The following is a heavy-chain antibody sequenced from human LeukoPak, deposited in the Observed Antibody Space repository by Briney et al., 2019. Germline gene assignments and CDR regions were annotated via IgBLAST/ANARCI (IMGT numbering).Heavy chain of an antibody. CDR2: ITGSGPTT. V-gene: IGHV3-23*01. CDR1: GFTFSNYA. Sequence: HAGGSLRLSCVASGFTFSNYAMTWVRQAPGKGLEWVSAITGSGPTTFYADSVKGRFTISRDNSNNALYLQMHSLRAEDTALYYCASGPPFLKYFEYWGQGTLVTVSS. D-gene: IGHD3-3*01. CDR3: ASGPPFLKYFEY. J-gene: IGHJ4*02.